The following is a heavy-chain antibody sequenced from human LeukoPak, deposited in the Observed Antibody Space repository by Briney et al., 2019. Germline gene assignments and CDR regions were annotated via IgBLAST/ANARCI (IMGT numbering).Heavy chain of an antibody. CDR2: IIPIFGTA. CDR1: GGTFSSYA. D-gene: IGHD3-22*01. V-gene: IGHV1-69*05. J-gene: IGHJ4*02. CDR3: AREPVAYYYDSSGYEGHY. Sequence: SVKVSCKASGGTFSSYAISWVRQAPGQGLEWMGGIIPIFGTANYAQKFQGRVTITTDESTSTAYMELSSLRSEDTAVYYCAREPVAYYYDSSGYEGHYWGQGTLVTVSS.